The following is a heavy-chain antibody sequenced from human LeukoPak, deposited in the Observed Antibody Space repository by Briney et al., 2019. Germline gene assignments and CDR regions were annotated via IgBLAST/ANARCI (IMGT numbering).Heavy chain of an antibody. Sequence: GASVKVSCKASGGTFSSYAISWVRQAPGQGLEWMGRIIPILGIANYAQKFQGRVTITADTSTSTAYMELRSLRSDDTAVYYCARVYGDYDWFGPWGQGTLVTVSS. CDR3: ARVYGDYDWFGP. V-gene: IGHV1-69*04. CDR2: IIPILGIA. J-gene: IGHJ5*02. D-gene: IGHD4-17*01. CDR1: GGTFSSYA.